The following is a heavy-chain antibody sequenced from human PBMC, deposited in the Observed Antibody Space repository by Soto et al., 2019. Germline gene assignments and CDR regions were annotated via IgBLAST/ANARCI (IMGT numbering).Heavy chain of an antibody. V-gene: IGHV1-2*04. CDR1: GYTFTGYY. J-gene: IGHJ4*02. CDR3: ARDSDFDY. Sequence: ASVKVSCKASGYTFTGYYIHWVRQAPGQGLEWMGWVNPNSGGTNYAQKFQGWVTMTGDTSISTAYMELSRLRSDDTAVYYCARDSDFDYWGQGTLVTVSS. CDR2: VNPNSGGT.